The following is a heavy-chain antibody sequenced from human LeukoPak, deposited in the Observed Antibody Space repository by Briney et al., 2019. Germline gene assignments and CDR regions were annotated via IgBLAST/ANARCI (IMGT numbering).Heavy chain of an antibody. CDR3: ARVGFGSSTPSFDY. J-gene: IGHJ4*02. CDR1: GGSISSYY. Sequence: SETLSLTCTVSGGSISSYYWSWIRQPPGKGLEWIGYIYYSGSTNYNPSLKSRVTISVDTSKNQFSLKLSPVTAADTAVYYCARVGFGSSTPSFDYWGQGTLVTVSS. D-gene: IGHD6-13*01. CDR2: IYYSGST. V-gene: IGHV4-59*01.